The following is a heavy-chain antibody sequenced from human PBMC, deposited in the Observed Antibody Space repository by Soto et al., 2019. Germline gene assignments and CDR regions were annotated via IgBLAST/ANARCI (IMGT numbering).Heavy chain of an antibody. V-gene: IGHV3-23*01. CDR2: ISGSGST. CDR1: GFTVSSYA. Sequence: EVQLLESGGGLVQPGGSLRLSCAASGFTVSSYAMSWVRQAPGKGLEWVSVISGSGSTYSADSVKGRFTISRDSSKNTLYLQMNRLRAEDTAVYYCAKALRFTFTTGYYMDVWGRGTTVTVSS. CDR3: AKALRFTFTTGYYMDV. J-gene: IGHJ6*03. D-gene: IGHD3-16*01.